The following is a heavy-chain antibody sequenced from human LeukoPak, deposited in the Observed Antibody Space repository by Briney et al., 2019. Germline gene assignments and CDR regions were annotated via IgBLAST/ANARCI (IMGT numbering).Heavy chain of an antibody. D-gene: IGHD6-19*01. V-gene: IGHV3-64*01. CDR2: ISSNGGST. J-gene: IGHJ4*02. CDR3: ARFSGSGGSYYFDY. Sequence: GGSLRLSCAASGFTFSSYPMHWVRQAPGKGLEYVSGISSNGGSTHYANSVKGRFTISRDNSKNTLHPQMGSLRAEDMAVYYCARFSGSGGSYYFDYWGQGTVVTVSS. CDR1: GFTFSSYP.